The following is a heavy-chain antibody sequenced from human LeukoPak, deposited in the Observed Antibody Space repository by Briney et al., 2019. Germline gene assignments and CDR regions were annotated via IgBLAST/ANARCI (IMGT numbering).Heavy chain of an antibody. V-gene: IGHV1-69*05. CDR1: GGTFSSYA. CDR3: ASNGDSHYYYYMDV. Sequence: SVKVSCKASGGTFSSYAISWVRQAPGQGLEWMGGIIPIFGTANYAQKFQGRVTITTDESTSTAYMELSSLRSEDTAVYYCASNGDSHYYYYMDVRGKGTTVTVSS. CDR2: IIPIFGTA. D-gene: IGHD2-8*01. J-gene: IGHJ6*03.